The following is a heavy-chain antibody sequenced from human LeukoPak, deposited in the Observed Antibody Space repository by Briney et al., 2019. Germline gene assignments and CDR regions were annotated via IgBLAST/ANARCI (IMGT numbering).Heavy chain of an antibody. CDR2: ISSSSSTI. Sequence: PGGSLRLSCAASGFTFSNAWMSWVRQAPGKGLEWVSYISSSSSTIYYADSVKGRFTISRDNAKNSLYLQMNSLRAEDTAVYYCARTSGLRSTYFDYWGQGTLVTVSS. CDR3: ARTSGLRSTYFDY. CDR1: GFTFSNAW. D-gene: IGHD5-12*01. V-gene: IGHV3-48*01. J-gene: IGHJ4*02.